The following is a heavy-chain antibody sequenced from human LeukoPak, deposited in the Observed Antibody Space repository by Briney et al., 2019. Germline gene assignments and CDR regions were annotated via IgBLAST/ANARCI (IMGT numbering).Heavy chain of an antibody. D-gene: IGHD3-10*01. V-gene: IGHV3-30*02. J-gene: IGHJ4*02. CDR2: IRSDGSNN. Sequence: PGGTLRLSCAASGFTFNNYDMQWFRQAPAKGLEWVTFIRSDGSNNYYADSVKGRFTISRDNSKNTLYLQMNSLTAEDTAVYYCAKSRARREVGELIRTRIQPIDYWGQGTLVTVSP. CDR3: AKSRARREVGELIRTRIQPIDY. CDR1: GFTFNNYD.